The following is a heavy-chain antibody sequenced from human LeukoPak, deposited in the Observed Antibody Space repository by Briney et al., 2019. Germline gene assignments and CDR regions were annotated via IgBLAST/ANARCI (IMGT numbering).Heavy chain of an antibody. CDR2: INPSSGST. V-gene: IGHV1-46*01. CDR3: ARVLGAHRYGSIDH. CDR1: GHTFTTYY. Sequence: ASVKVSCKASGHTFTTYYMHWVRQAPGQGLEWMGIINPSSGSTSYAQKFQGRVTMTRDTSTSTVYMELSSLRSEDTAIYYCARVLGAHRYGSIDHWGQGTLVTVSS. J-gene: IGHJ4*02. D-gene: IGHD5-18*01.